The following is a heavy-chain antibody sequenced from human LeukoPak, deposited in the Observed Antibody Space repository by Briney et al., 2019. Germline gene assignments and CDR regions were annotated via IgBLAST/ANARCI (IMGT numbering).Heavy chain of an antibody. CDR3: ARFDFLSGYVD. J-gene: IGHJ4*02. V-gene: IGHV1-8*03. D-gene: IGHD3-3*01. Sequence: VASVKVSCKASGYTFTSYDINWVRQATGQGLEWMGWTNPNSGNTGYAQKFQGRVTITRNTSISTAYMELSSLRSEDTAVYYCARFDFLSGYVDWGQGTLVTVSS. CDR2: TNPNSGNT. CDR1: GYTFTSYD.